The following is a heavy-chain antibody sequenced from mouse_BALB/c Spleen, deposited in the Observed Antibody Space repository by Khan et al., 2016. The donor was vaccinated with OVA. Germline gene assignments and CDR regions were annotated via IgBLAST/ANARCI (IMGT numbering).Heavy chain of an antibody. CDR3: ARYYGNDGWYFDV. CDR1: GFSLTSYG. Sequence: QVQLKQSGPGLVAPSQSLSITCTVSGFSLTSYGVHWVRQPPGKGLEWLGLIWTGGSTTYYSALMSRLSISKDNSTSQVFLKMNRRQTDDTGMYYCARYYGNDGWYFDVWGAGTTVTVSS. CDR2: IWTGGST. V-gene: IGHV2-9*02. D-gene: IGHD2-2*01. J-gene: IGHJ1*01.